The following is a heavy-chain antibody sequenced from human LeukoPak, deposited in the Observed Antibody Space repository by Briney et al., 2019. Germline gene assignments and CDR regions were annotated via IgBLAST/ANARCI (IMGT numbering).Heavy chain of an antibody. Sequence: GASVKVSCKASGYIFISYYMHWVRQAPGQGLEWMGMINPTGGTTSYARKFQGRVSLTSDTSTSTVYMDLSSLRSEDTAIYYCARDGGSSGYYGYWGQGTLVTVSS. V-gene: IGHV1-46*01. CDR3: ARDGGSSGYYGY. CDR2: INPTGGTT. CDR1: GYIFISYY. D-gene: IGHD3-22*01. J-gene: IGHJ4*02.